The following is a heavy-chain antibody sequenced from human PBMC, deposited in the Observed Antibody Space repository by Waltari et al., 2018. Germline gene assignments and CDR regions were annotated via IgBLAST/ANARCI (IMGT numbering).Heavy chain of an antibody. CDR3: ARDIYGDGYDY. CDR2: IKQDGSEK. J-gene: IGHJ4*02. Sequence: EVQLVESGGGLVQPGGSVRLSCAGSGFTFSRHGLSWVRQATGKGLEWVANIKQDGSEKYYVDSVKGRFTISRDNAKNSLYLQMNSLRAEDTAVYYCARDIYGDGYDYWGQGTLVTVSS. V-gene: IGHV3-7*03. D-gene: IGHD4-17*01. CDR1: GFTFSRHG.